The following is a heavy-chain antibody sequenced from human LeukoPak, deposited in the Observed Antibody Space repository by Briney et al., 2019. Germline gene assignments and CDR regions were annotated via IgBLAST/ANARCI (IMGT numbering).Heavy chain of an antibody. CDR2: IYPGDSDT. V-gene: IGHV5-51*01. J-gene: IGHJ5*02. Sequence: GESLKISCQGSGYSFNTYWIGWVRQMPGKGPEWMGIIYPGDSDTRYSPSFQGQVTISADKSISTAYLQWSSLKASDTAMYYCARHLRLWQNWFDPWGQGTLVTVSS. CDR3: ARHLRLWQNWFDP. CDR1: GYSFNTYW. D-gene: IGHD5-18*01.